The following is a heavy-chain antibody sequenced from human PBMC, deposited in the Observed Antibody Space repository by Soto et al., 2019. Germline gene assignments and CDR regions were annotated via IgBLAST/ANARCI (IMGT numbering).Heavy chain of an antibody. CDR3: ARKVLGEGYFDY. V-gene: IGHV4-59*01. D-gene: IGHD2-8*01. CDR1: GGSISSYY. Sequence: SETLSLTCTVSGGSISSYYWSWIRQPPGKGLEWIGYIYYSGSTNYNPSLKSRVTISVDTSKNQFSLELSSVTAADTAVYYCARKVLGEGYFDYWGQGNLVTVSS. J-gene: IGHJ4*02. CDR2: IYYSGST.